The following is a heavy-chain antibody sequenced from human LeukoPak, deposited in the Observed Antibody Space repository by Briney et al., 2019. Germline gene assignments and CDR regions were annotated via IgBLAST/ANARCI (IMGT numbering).Heavy chain of an antibody. Sequence: GESLEISFKGSGYRFTNYWIGWVRPMPGKGLGWMGIIYPGDSDTKYSPSFQGQVTISADKSISTAYLQWTSLKASDTAMFYCAKLSSGYYSTPFDYWGQGTLVTVSS. CDR3: AKLSSGYYSTPFDY. CDR1: GYRFTNYW. J-gene: IGHJ4*02. V-gene: IGHV5-51*01. CDR2: IYPGDSDT. D-gene: IGHD3-22*01.